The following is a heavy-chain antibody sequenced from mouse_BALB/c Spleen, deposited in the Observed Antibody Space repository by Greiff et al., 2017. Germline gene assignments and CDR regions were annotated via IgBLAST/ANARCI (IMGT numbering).Heavy chain of an antibody. CDR1: GFSLTSYG. CDR2: IWAGGST. Sequence: VMLVESGPGLVAPSQSLSITCTASGFSLTSYGVHWVRQPPGKGLEWLGVIWAGGSTNYNSARMSRLSLSKDNTKNQVFLKMNSQQTDDTAMDFCARGRCDPAGFAYWGQGTLVTVSA. V-gene: IGHV2-9*02. CDR3: ARGRCDPAGFAY. J-gene: IGHJ3*01.